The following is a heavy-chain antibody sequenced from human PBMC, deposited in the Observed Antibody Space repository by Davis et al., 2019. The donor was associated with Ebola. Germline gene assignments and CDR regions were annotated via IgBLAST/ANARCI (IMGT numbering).Heavy chain of an antibody. J-gene: IGHJ3*02. D-gene: IGHD5-24*01. CDR3: ARGGDGYNFAYGAFDI. V-gene: IGHV3-11*01. Sequence: GESLKISCAASGFTFSDYYMSWIRQAPGEGLEWVSYISSSGSTIYYADSVKGRFTISRDNAKNSLYLQMNSLRAEDTAVYYCARGGDGYNFAYGAFDIWGQGTMVTVSS. CDR1: GFTFSDYY. CDR2: ISSSGSTI.